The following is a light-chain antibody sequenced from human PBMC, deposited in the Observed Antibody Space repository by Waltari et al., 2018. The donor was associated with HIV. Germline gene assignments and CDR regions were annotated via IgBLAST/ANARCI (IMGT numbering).Light chain of an antibody. V-gene: IGLV2-8*01. CDR3: SSYAGSNNRWV. Sequence: QSALTQPPSASGSPVQSVPISCTGTSSDVGGSNYVSWYQHHPGKAPKLMIYEVSKRPSGVPDRFSGSKSGSTASLTVSGLQAEDEADYYCSSYAGSNNRWVFGGGTKLTAL. CDR2: EVS. CDR1: SSDVGGSNY. J-gene: IGLJ3*02.